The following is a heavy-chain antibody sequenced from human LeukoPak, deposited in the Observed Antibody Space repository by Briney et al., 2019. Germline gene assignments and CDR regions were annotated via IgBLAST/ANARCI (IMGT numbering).Heavy chain of an antibody. J-gene: IGHJ4*02. Sequence: GGSLRPSCAASGFTLSTNDMHWVRQATGGGLEWGAIIATAGDSYNPGSWKGRFTISRDDAKNSLYLQMSSLRVEDTAVYYCARDLYYYGSGNYVPGFPDYWGQGTLVTVSS. CDR2: IATAGDS. CDR1: GFTLSTND. CDR3: ARDLYYYGSGNYVPGFPDY. D-gene: IGHD3-10*01. V-gene: IGHV3-13*01.